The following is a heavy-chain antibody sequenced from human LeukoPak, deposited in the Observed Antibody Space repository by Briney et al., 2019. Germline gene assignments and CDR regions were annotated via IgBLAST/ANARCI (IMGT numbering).Heavy chain of an antibody. V-gene: IGHV3-9*03. CDR2: ISWNSGSI. Sequence: HPGGSLRLSCAASGFTFDDYAMHWVRQAPGKGLEWVSGISWNSGSIGYADSVKGRFTISRDNAKNSLYLQMNSLRAEDMALYYCAKGLGAARGTNAFDIWGQGTMVTVSS. D-gene: IGHD6-6*01. J-gene: IGHJ3*02. CDR3: AKGLGAARGTNAFDI. CDR1: GFTFDDYA.